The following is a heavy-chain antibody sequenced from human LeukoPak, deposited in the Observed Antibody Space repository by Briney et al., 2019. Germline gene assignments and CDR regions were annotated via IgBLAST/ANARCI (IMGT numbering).Heavy chain of an antibody. CDR3: ARRPNYYDSSGYYKGFDC. V-gene: IGHV3-7*03. J-gene: IGHJ4*02. CDR2: IKQDGSEK. CDR1: GFTFTSYW. Sequence: PGGSLRLSCAASGFTFTSYWMSWVRQAPGKGLEWVASIKQDGSEKYYVDSVKGRFTISRDNAKNSLNLQMNSLRAEDTAVYYCARRPNYYDSSGYYKGFDCWGQGTLVTVSS. D-gene: IGHD3-22*01.